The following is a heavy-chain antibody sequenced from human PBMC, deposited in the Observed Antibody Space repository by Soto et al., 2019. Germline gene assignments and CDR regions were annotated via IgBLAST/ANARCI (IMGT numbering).Heavy chain of an antibody. J-gene: IGHJ4*02. Sequence: QVQLQQWGAGLLKPSETLSLTCAVYGGSFSGYYWSWIRQPPGKGLEWIGEINHSGSTTYNPSLKRRVTISVDTSKNQVSLKLSSVTAADTAVYYCARGRPLLRWFGEAPPDYWGQGTLVTVSS. V-gene: IGHV4-34*01. CDR2: INHSGST. CDR1: GGSFSGYY. D-gene: IGHD3-10*01. CDR3: ARGRPLLRWFGEAPPDY.